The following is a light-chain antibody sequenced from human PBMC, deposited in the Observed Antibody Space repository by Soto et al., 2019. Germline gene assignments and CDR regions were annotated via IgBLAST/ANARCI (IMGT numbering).Light chain of an antibody. Sequence: EIVLTQSPATLSLSPGERATLSCRAGQSISDYLAWYQQKPGQAPRLLIYAASSRATGIPARFSGSGSGTDFTLTISSLEPEDCAVYYCQQCSSWPRTFGQGTKVELK. CDR3: QQCSSWPRT. J-gene: IGKJ1*01. CDR2: AAS. V-gene: IGKV3-11*01. CDR1: QSISDY.